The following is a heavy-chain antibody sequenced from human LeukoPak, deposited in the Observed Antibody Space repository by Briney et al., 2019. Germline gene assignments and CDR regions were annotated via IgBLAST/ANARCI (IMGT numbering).Heavy chain of an antibody. D-gene: IGHD4-23*01. J-gene: IGHJ3*02. CDR3: ARDKYGGNSNAFDM. CDR1: GFTFSSYG. CDR2: IWYDGSNK. Sequence: GGSLRPSCAASGFTFSSYGMHWVRQAPGKGLEWVAVIWYDGSNKYYADSVKGRFTISRDNSKNTLYLQMNSLRAEDTAMYYCARDKYGGNSNAFDMWGQGTMVTVSS. V-gene: IGHV3-33*01.